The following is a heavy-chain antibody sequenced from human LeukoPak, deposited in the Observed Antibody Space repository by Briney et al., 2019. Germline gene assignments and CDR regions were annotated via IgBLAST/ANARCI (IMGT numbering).Heavy chain of an antibody. Sequence: SETLSLTCTVSGGSISNYKWSWIRQPAGKGLEWIGRIYTSGSTNYNPSLKSRVTISVDTSKNQFSLKLSSVTAADTAVYYCARHITYYYGSGNKSDAFDIWGQGTMVTVSS. CDR2: IYTSGST. CDR3: ARHITYYYGSGNKSDAFDI. J-gene: IGHJ3*02. D-gene: IGHD3-10*01. V-gene: IGHV4-4*07. CDR1: GGSISNYK.